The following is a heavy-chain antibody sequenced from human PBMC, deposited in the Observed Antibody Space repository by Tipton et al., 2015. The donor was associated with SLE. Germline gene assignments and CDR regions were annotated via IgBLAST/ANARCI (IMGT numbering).Heavy chain of an antibody. J-gene: IGHJ4*01. D-gene: IGHD2-8*01. CDR1: GGSISSYY. CDR3: ARDLNGYSDY. CDR2: IYYSGST. V-gene: IGHV4-59*01. Sequence: TLSLTCTVSGGSISSYYWSWIRQPPGKGLEWIGYIYYSGSTNYNPSLKSRVTISVDMSKNQFSLKLNSVTAADTAVYYCARDLNGYSDYWGQGTLVTVSS.